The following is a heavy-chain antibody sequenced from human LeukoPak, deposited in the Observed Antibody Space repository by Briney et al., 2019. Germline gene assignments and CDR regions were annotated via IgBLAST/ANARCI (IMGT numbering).Heavy chain of an antibody. J-gene: IGHJ5*02. Sequence: SETLSLTCTVSGGSISSYYWSWIRQPPGKGLEWIGYIYYSGSTNYNPSLKSRVTISVDTSKNQFSLKLSSVTAADTAVYYCARDLGYGNWFDPWGQGTLVTVSS. CDR1: GGSISSYY. D-gene: IGHD5-12*01. CDR2: IYYSGST. V-gene: IGHV4-59*01. CDR3: ARDLGYGNWFDP.